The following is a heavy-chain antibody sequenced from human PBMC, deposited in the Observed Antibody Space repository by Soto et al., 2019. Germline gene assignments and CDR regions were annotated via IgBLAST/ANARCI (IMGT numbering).Heavy chain of an antibody. CDR2: IIPIFGTA. CDR3: ARNEYSTTFYYYGMDV. D-gene: IGHD6-6*01. V-gene: IGHV1-69*01. J-gene: IGHJ6*02. Sequence: HVQLVQSGAEVKKPGSSVKVSCKASAGTFRSYAITWVRQAPGQGLEWMGRIIPIFGTANYNQKFQGRVTITVEESTSTAYMELSSLRSEDTAVYYCARNEYSTTFYYYGMDVWGRGTTVTVSS. CDR1: AGTFRSYA.